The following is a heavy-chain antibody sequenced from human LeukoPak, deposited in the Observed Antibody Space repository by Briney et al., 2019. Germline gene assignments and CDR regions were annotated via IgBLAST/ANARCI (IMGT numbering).Heavy chain of an antibody. V-gene: IGHV1-18*01. Sequence: ASVKVSCKASGYTFTSYGISWVRQAPGQGLEWMGWISAYNGNTNYAQKLQGRVTMTTDTSTSTAYMELRSLRSDDTAVYYCARGYYYDSSGYYFDYWGQGTLVTVSS. CDR1: GYTFTSYG. CDR3: ARGYYYDSSGYYFDY. D-gene: IGHD3-22*01. J-gene: IGHJ4*02. CDR2: ISAYNGNT.